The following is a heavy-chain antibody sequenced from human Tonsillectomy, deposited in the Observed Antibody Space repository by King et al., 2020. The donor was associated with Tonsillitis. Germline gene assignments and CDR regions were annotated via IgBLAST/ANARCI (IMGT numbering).Heavy chain of an antibody. J-gene: IGHJ6*02. CDR3: AKYSPYGAYYYGMDV. V-gene: IGHV3-30*18. CDR1: GVTFRSYG. CDR2: ISYDGSYK. Sequence: GGGGGRPGGARRRSGAASGVTFRSYGMHWVRQAPGKGLEWGAVISYDGSYKYYADSVKGRFTTSRDNSKNTLYLQMNSLRAEDTAVYYCAKYSPYGAYYYGMDVWGQGTTVTVSS. D-gene: IGHD4/OR15-4a*01.